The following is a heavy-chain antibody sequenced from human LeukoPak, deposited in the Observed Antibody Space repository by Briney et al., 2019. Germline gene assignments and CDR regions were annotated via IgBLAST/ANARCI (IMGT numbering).Heavy chain of an antibody. Sequence: SETLSLTCTVSGGSISSYYWSWIRQPAGKGLEWIGRIYTSGSTNYNPSLKSRVTISVDTSKNQFSLKLSSVTAADTAVYYCARHLEVTFGGVGAFDIWGQGTMVTVSS. D-gene: IGHD3-16*01. CDR2: IYTSGST. CDR1: GGSISSYY. V-gene: IGHV4-4*07. CDR3: ARHLEVTFGGVGAFDI. J-gene: IGHJ3*02.